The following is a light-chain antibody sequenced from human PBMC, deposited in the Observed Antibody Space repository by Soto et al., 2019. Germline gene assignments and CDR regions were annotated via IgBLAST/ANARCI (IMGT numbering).Light chain of an antibody. CDR3: QQYDNWCT. CDR1: QSVTSN. J-gene: IGKJ1*01. Sequence: EIVMTQSPATLSVSPGERATLSCRASQSVTSNLAWYQKNPGQAPRLLIYGASTRATGIPARFSGSGSGTDFTLTISSRQSEDFAVYYCQQYDNWCTFGQGPRVEIK. CDR2: GAS. V-gene: IGKV3-15*01.